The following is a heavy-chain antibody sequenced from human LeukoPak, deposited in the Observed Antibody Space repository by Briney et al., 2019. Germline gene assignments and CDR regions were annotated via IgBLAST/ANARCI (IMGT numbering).Heavy chain of an antibody. CDR2: ISGSGGST. J-gene: IGHJ4*02. D-gene: IGHD3-10*01. CDR1: GFTFSSYS. Sequence: GGSLRLSCAASGFTFSSYSISLVRQAPGKGLEWVSAISGSGGSTYYADSVKGRFTISRDNSKKTLYLLMNSLRAEDTAVYYCAKDYYGSGSYYPYFDYWGQGTLVTVSS. V-gene: IGHV3-23*01. CDR3: AKDYYGSGSYYPYFDY.